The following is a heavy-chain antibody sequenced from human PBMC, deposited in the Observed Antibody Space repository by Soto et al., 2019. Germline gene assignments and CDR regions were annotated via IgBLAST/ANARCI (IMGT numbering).Heavy chain of an antibody. CDR3: ARGGKDLLFYSWFVP. CDR1: GYSFTDYY. CDR2: INPHNGGT. Sequence: QVQLVQSGAEVRKPGASVKVSCKASGYSFTDYYLYWVRQALGQGLEWMGWINPHNGGTNYALRFQERGFLTSVTSITTAFMEVTMLRSDDTAMYYCARGGKDLLFYSWFVPWGQGTLVAVSS. V-gene: IGHV1-2*02. J-gene: IGHJ5*02. D-gene: IGHD2-15*01.